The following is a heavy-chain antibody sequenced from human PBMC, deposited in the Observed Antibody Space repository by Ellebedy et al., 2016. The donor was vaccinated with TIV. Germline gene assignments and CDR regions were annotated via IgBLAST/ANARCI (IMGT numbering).Heavy chain of an antibody. CDR2: IHHSGNS. J-gene: IGHJ6*02. CDR3: ARDLGRYGMDV. V-gene: IGHV4-59*01. CDR1: GASISSYY. Sequence: MPSETLSLTCDVSGASISSYYWNWIRQPPGQGLEWIGDIHHSGNSHFHPSLKSRVTLSLDTSKNQFSLDLSSVTAADTATYYCARDLGRYGMDVWGQGTTVTVSS.